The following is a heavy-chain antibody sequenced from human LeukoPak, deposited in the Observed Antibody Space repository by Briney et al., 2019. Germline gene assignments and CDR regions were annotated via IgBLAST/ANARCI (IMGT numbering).Heavy chain of an antibody. J-gene: IGHJ4*02. CDR1: GGSISSGGYY. Sequence: KTSETLSLTCTVSGGSISSGGYYWSWIRQHPGKGLEWIGYIYYSGSTDYNPSLKSRVTMSVDTSKNQFSLKLSSVTAADTAVYYCATLQSSGYDYSDYWGQGILVTVSS. CDR2: IYYSGST. CDR3: ATLQSSGYDYSDY. D-gene: IGHD3-22*01. V-gene: IGHV4-31*03.